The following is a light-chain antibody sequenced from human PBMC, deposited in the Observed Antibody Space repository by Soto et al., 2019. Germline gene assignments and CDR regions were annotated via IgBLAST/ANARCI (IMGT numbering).Light chain of an antibody. CDR1: QRIRSTY. CDR3: HQRQSWPRT. J-gene: IGKJ1*01. CDR2: DSS. Sequence: EILLTHSPGTLSLSLGATSTLSCRPSQRIRSTYLAWYQQKPGQAPRLLIYDSSSRATGIRARFSASGSGTDFTLTISDVQPEDCALYYCHQRQSWPRTFVQGTKVDIK. V-gene: IGKV3-11*01.